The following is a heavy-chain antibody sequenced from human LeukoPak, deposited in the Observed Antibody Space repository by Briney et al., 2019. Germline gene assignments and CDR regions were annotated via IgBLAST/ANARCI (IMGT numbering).Heavy chain of an antibody. CDR3: ARDYYDNSGGYFDY. J-gene: IGHJ4*02. CDR2: ISAYNGNT. Sequence: GASVKVSCKASGYTFTSYGISWVRQAPGQGLEWMGWISAYNGNTNYAQKLQGRVTMTTDTSTGTAYMELRSLRSDDTAIYYCARDYYDNSGGYFDYWGQGTLVTVSS. D-gene: IGHD3-22*01. CDR1: GYTFTSYG. V-gene: IGHV1-18*01.